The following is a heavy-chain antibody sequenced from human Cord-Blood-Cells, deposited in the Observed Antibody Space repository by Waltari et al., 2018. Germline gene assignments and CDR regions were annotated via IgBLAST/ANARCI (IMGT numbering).Heavy chain of an antibody. CDR2: INHSGST. CDR3: ARGLYNWNDAPFDY. CDR1: GGSFSGYY. V-gene: IGHV4-34*01. Sequence: QVQLQPWGAGLLKPSETLSLTCAAYGGSFSGYYWSWISQPPGKGLEWIGEINHSGSTNYNPSLKSRVTISVDTSKNQFSLKLSSVTAADTAVYYCARGLYNWNDAPFDYWGQGTLVTVSS. D-gene: IGHD1-20*01. J-gene: IGHJ4*02.